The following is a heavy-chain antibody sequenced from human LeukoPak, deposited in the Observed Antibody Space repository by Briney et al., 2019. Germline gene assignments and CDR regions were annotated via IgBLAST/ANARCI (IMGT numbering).Heavy chain of an antibody. CDR3: AKVYADYGRYDY. CDR1: GFTFSNYA. J-gene: IGHJ4*02. V-gene: IGHV3-23*01. CDR2: ISNSGIST. D-gene: IGHD4-17*01. Sequence: GGSLRLSCAASGFTFSNYAMSWVRQAPGKGLEWVSGISNSGISTYYADSVKGRFTISRDNSKNSLYLQMGSLRVEDTAVYYCAKVYADYGRYDYWGQGTLVTVSS.